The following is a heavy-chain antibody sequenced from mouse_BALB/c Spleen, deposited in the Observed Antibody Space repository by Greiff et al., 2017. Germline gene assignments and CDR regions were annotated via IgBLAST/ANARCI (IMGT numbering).Heavy chain of an antibody. CDR1: GDSITSGY. J-gene: IGHJ4*01. CDR2: ISYSGST. Sequence: EVKLVESGPSLVKPSQTLSLTCSVTGDSITSGYWNWIRKFPGNKLEYMGYISYSGSTYYNPSLKSRISITRDTSKNQYYLQLNSVTTEDTATYYCARSYDYDEDYYAMDYWGQGTSVTVSS. CDR3: ARSYDYDEDYYAMDY. D-gene: IGHD2-4*01. V-gene: IGHV3-8*02.